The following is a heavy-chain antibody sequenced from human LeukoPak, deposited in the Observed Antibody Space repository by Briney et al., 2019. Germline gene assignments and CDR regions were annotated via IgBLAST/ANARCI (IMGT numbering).Heavy chain of an antibody. CDR2: IKQDGSEK. Sequence: GGSLRLSCAASGFTFNNCWMSWVRQAPGKGLEWVANIKQDGSEKYYVDSVKGRFTISRDNAKNSLYLQMNSLRAEDTALYYCASGLYSGYDSSGFDYWGQGTLVTVSS. D-gene: IGHD5-12*01. V-gene: IGHV3-7*03. J-gene: IGHJ4*02. CDR3: ASGLYSGYDSSGFDY. CDR1: GFTFNNCW.